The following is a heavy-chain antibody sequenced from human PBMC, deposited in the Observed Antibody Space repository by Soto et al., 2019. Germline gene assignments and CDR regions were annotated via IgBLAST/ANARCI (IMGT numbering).Heavy chain of an antibody. CDR1: GFTFSSYA. Sequence: EVQLLESGGGLVQPGGSLRLSCAASGFTFSSYAMSWVRQAPGKGLEWVSAISGSGGSTDYADSVKGRFTISTDNSKNTLYLQMNSLRAEDTAVYYCATVRESDIVVVVAAPRFDYWGQGTLVTVSS. J-gene: IGHJ4*02. D-gene: IGHD2-15*01. CDR3: ATVRESDIVVVVAAPRFDY. CDR2: ISGSGGST. V-gene: IGHV3-23*01.